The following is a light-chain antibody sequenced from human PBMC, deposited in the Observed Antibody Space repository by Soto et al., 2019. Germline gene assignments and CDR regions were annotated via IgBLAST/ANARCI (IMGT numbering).Light chain of an antibody. CDR1: GSNLGRNY. V-gene: IGLV1-51*01. CDR3: GSWDNILRAYV. J-gene: IGLJ1*01. CDR2: DNV. Sequence: QAVVTQPPSVSATPGQTVTISCSGSGSNLGRNYVSWYQQLPGTAPKLLIYDNVYRFSGIPDRFSASKSGTSATLGITGLQTGDEGDYYCGSWDNILRAYVFGTGTKVTVL.